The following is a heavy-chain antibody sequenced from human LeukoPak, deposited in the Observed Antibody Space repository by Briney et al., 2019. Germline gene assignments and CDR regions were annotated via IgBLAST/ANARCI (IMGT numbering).Heavy chain of an antibody. CDR3: ARPQYSSGWYSVDY. CDR2: ISAYNGNT. D-gene: IGHD6-19*01. Sequence: ASVKVSCKASGYTFTSYGISWVRQAPGQGLEWMGSISAYNGNTNYAQKLQGRVTMTTDTSTSTAYMELRSLRSDDTAVYYCARPQYSSGWYSVDYWGQGTLVTVSS. CDR1: GYTFTSYG. J-gene: IGHJ4*02. V-gene: IGHV1-18*01.